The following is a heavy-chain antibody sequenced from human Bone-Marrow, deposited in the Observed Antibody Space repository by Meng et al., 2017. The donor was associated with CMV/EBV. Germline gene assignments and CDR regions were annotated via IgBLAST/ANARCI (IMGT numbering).Heavy chain of an antibody. J-gene: IGHJ4*02. CDR1: GFTFSSYS. V-gene: IGHV3-21*01. CDR3: ARGLPYYDFWSGYFVSSDY. Sequence: GESLKISCAASGFTFSSYSMNWVRQAPGKGLEWVSSISSSSSYIYYADSVKGRFTISRDNAKNSLYLQMNSLRAEDTAVYYCARGLPYYDFWSGYFVSSDYWAQGTLATVPS. CDR2: ISSSSSYI. D-gene: IGHD3-3*01.